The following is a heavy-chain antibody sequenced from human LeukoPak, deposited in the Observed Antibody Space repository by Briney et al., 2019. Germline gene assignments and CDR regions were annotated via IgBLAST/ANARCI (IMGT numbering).Heavy chain of an antibody. V-gene: IGHV4-4*07. Sequence: SSETLSLTCTVSGGSISSYYWSWIRQPAGKGLEWIGRIYTSGSTNYNPSLKSRVTMSVDTSKNQFSLKLSSVTAADTAMYYCTRDLDTSGWCNFDYWGQGTLVTASS. CDR1: GGSISSYY. D-gene: IGHD6-19*01. J-gene: IGHJ4*02. CDR2: IYTSGST. CDR3: TRDLDTSGWCNFDY.